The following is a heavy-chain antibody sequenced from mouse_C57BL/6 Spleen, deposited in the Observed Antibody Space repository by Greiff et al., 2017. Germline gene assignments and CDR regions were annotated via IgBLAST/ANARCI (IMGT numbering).Heavy chain of an antibody. J-gene: IGHJ2*01. D-gene: IGHD1-1*01. CDR2: IRLNSDTYAT. CDR3: TDPITTVVARGY. V-gene: IGHV6-3*01. CDR1: GFTFSNYW. Sequence: EVTLMESGGGLVQPGGSMKLSCVASGFTFSNYWMNWVRQSPEKGLAWVAQIRLNSDTYATHYAVSVKGRFTVSRDDSKNSGYLQMNNLSAENTGIYYCTDPITTVVARGYWGQGTTLTVAS.